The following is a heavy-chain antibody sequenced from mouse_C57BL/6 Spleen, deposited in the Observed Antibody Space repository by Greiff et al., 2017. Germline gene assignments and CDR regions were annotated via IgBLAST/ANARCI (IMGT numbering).Heavy chain of an antibody. CDR1: GYTFTSYW. V-gene: IGHV1-50*01. CDR2: IDPSDSYT. J-gene: IGHJ3*01. Sequence: VQLHQPGAELVKPGASVKLSCKASGYTFTSYWMQWVKQRPGQGLEWIGAIDPSDSYTNYNQKFKGKATLTVDTSSSTAYMQLSSLTSEDSAVYYCAKGRGFAYWGQGTLVTVSA. CDR3: AKGRGFAY.